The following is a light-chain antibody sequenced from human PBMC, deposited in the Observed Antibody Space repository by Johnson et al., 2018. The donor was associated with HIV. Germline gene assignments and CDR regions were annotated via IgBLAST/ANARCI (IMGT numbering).Light chain of an antibody. J-gene: IGLJ1*01. V-gene: IGLV1-51*01. CDR3: GPWDSSLSAHV. CDR1: SSNIGNNY. Sequence: QSVLTQPPSVSAAPGQKVTISCSGSSSNIGNNYVSWYQQLPGTAPKLLIYDSNKRPSGIPDRFSGSKSGTSATLGITGLQTGDEADYYCGPWDSSLSAHVFGTGTKVTVL. CDR2: DSN.